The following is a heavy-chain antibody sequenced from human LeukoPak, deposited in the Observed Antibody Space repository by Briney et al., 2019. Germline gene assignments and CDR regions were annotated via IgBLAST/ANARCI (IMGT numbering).Heavy chain of an antibody. D-gene: IGHD3-22*01. CDR2: ISGSGRDT. CDR1: GFTFSSYA. V-gene: IGHV3-23*01. J-gene: IGHJ4*02. Sequence: GGSLRLSCAASGFTFSSYAMNWVRQAPVKGREWVSGISGSGRDTYYADSVKGRFTISRDNSKNTLYLQMNSLRADDTAVYYCATNYYDSSGYFPDFDYWGQGALVSVSS. CDR3: ATNYYDSSGYFPDFDY.